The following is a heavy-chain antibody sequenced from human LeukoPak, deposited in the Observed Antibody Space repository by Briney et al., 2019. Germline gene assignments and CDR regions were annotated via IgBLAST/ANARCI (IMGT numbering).Heavy chain of an antibody. CDR2: IYYSGST. J-gene: IGHJ4*02. D-gene: IGHD5-18*01. Sequence: SETLSLTCTVSGGSISSYYWSWIRQPPGKGLEWIGYIYYSGSTNYNPSLESRVTISVDTSKNQFSLKLSSVTAADTAVYYCARLYSYGYVDYWGQGTLVTVSS. CDR1: GGSISSYY. CDR3: ARLYSYGYVDY. V-gene: IGHV4-59*01.